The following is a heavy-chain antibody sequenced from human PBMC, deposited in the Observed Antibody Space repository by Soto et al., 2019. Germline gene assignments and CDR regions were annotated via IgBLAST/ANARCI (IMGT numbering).Heavy chain of an antibody. CDR2: VYYSGST. CDR3: AAEWGVSGNYGLDV. V-gene: IGHV4-59*13. Sequence: SETLSLTCTVSGGSISSYYWSWIRQSPGKGLEWIGYVYYSGSTNYNPSLRSRLTLSVDTSKNQSSLKLTSVTAADTAVYYCAAEWGVSGNYGLDVWGQGTTVTVSS. CDR1: GGSISSYY. J-gene: IGHJ6*02. D-gene: IGHD3-10*01.